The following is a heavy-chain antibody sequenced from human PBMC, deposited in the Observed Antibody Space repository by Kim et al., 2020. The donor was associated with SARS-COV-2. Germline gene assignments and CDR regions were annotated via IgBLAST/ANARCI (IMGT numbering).Heavy chain of an antibody. D-gene: IGHD3-22*01. CDR1: GFSFSTYA. Sequence: GGSLRLSCAASGFSFSTYAVSWVRQAPGQGLEGVSGLSAGGATTYYAESVKGRFTISRDNSRNMVHLQMDSLRVDDTAIYYCAKRVYDTSGYVDYWGQGTLVTVSS. CDR3: AKRVYDTSGYVDY. V-gene: IGHV3-23*01. J-gene: IGHJ4*02. CDR2: LSAGGATT.